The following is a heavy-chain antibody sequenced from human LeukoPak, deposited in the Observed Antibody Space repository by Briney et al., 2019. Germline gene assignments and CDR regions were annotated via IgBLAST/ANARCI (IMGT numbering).Heavy chain of an antibody. CDR2: INTSGGST. Sequence: ASVKVSCKASGYTFTSYYMHWVRQAPGQGLEWMGIINTSGGSTSYAQKFQGRVTMTRDMSTSTVYMELSSLRSEDTAVYYCARVMRIAYCGGDCPLFDYWGQGTLVTVSS. D-gene: IGHD2-21*02. V-gene: IGHV1-46*01. J-gene: IGHJ4*02. CDR1: GYTFTSYY. CDR3: ARVMRIAYCGGDCPLFDY.